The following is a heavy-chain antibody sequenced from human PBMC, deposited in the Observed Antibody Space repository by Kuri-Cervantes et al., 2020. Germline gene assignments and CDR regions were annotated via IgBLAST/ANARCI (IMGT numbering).Heavy chain of an antibody. J-gene: IGHJ6*02. CDR3: ANDRLGYCSSTSCNCAIYYYGMDV. CDR1: GFTFSSYG. Sequence: GGSLRLSCAASGFTFSSYGMNWVRKAPGKGLEWVAVISYDGSNKYYADSVKGRFTISIDNSKNTLYLQMNILRAGDTAVYYCANDRLGYCSSTSCNCAIYYYGMDVWGQGTTVTVSS. CDR2: ISYDGSNK. V-gene: IGHV3-30*18. D-gene: IGHD2-2*01.